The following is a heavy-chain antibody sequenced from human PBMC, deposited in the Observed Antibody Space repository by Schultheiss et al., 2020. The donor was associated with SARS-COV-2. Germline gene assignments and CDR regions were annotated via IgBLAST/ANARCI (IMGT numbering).Heavy chain of an antibody. CDR3: ARELNSSGYLDAFDI. Sequence: SETLSLTCAVYGGSFSGYYWSWIRQPPGKGLEWIGEINHSGSTNYNPSLKSRVTISVDTSKNQFSLKLSSVTAADTAVYYCARELNSSGYLDAFDIWGQGTMVTVSS. J-gene: IGHJ3*02. CDR2: INHSGST. V-gene: IGHV4-34*01. CDR1: GGSFSGYY. D-gene: IGHD3-22*01.